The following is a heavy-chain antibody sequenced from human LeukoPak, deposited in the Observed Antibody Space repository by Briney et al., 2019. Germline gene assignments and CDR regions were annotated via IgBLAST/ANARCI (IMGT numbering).Heavy chain of an antibody. D-gene: IGHD6-19*01. J-gene: IGHJ4*02. Sequence: ASETLSLTCAVYGGSFSGYYWSWIRQPPGKGLEWIGEINHSGSTNYNPSLKSQVTISVDTSKNQFSLKLSSVTAADTAVYYCARGGIAMAAAVDYWGQGTLVTVSS. CDR1: GGSFSGYY. CDR2: INHSGST. V-gene: IGHV4-34*01. CDR3: ARGGIAMAAAVDY.